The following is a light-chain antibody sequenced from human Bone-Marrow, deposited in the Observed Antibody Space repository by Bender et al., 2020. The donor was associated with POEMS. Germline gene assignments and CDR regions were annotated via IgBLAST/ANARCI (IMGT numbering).Light chain of an antibody. V-gene: IGLV2-14*01. CDR2: EVT. Sequence: QSALTQPASVSGSPGQSITISCTGTSSDVGGYNYVSWYQQHPGKAPQLMIYEVTKRPSGVSNRFSASKSGNTASLSISGLQAEDEADYYCQSYDSSLSGVIFGGGTKLTVL. J-gene: IGLJ2*01. CDR1: SSDVGGYNY. CDR3: QSYDSSLSGVI.